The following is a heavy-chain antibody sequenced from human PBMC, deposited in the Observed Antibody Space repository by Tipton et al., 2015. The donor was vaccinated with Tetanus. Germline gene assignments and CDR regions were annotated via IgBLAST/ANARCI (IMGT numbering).Heavy chain of an antibody. CDR1: GFTFETYW. D-gene: IGHD4-17*01. CDR2: ISGDGTTT. V-gene: IGHV3-74*01. Sequence: SLRLSCAVSGFTFETYWMYWVRQAPGMGLMWASRISGDGTTTTYADSVMGRFTISRDNAKSTLFLQMNSLRAEDTAVYYCTRGSYGPEYWGQGTLVTVSS. CDR3: TRGSYGPEY. J-gene: IGHJ4*02.